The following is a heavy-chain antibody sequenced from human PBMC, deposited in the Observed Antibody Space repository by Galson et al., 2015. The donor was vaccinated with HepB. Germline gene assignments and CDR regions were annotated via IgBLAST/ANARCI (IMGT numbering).Heavy chain of an antibody. CDR3: ARVGKSGWPNEY. D-gene: IGHD6-19*01. J-gene: IGHJ4*02. Sequence: SLRLSCAASGFTFSIYWMHWVRQAPGKGLVWVSRINGDGSSTSYADSVKGRFTISRDNAHNTLYLQMNSLRAEDTAVYYCARVGKSGWPNEYWGQGSLVTVSS. CDR1: GFTFSIYW. CDR2: INGDGSST. V-gene: IGHV3-74*01.